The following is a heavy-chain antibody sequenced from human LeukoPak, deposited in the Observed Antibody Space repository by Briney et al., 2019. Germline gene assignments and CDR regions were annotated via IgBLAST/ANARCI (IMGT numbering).Heavy chain of an antibody. J-gene: IGHJ4*02. Sequence: PSETLSLTCAVYGGSFSGYYWSWIRQPPGKGLEWIGEINHSGSTNYNPSLKSRVTISVDTSKNQFSLKLSSVTAADTAVYYCARGIAAAGTIDPGYWGQGTLVTVSS. CDR1: GGSFSGYY. CDR2: INHSGST. V-gene: IGHV4-34*01. CDR3: ARGIAAAGTIDPGY. D-gene: IGHD6-13*01.